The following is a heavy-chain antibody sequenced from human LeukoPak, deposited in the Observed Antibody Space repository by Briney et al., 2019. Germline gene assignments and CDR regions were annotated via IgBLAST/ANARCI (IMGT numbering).Heavy chain of an antibody. CDR2: IYYSGST. CDR3: ARAWELLDHDAFDI. CDR1: GGSISSSSYY. V-gene: IGHV4-39*07. Sequence: SETLSLTCTVSGGSISSSSYYWGWIRQPPGKGLEWIGSIYYSGSTYYNPSLKSRVTISVDTSKNQFSLKLSSVTAADTAVYYCARAWELLDHDAFDIWGQGTMVTVSS. J-gene: IGHJ3*02. D-gene: IGHD1-26*01.